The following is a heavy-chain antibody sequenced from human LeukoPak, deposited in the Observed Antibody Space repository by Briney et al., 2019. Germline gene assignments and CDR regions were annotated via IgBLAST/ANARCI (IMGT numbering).Heavy chain of an antibody. CDR2: IYSSGST. D-gene: IGHD2-21*01. J-gene: IGHJ4*02. CDR1: GGSISDYF. CDR3: ARGPYCGDDCYFDS. Sequence: SETLSLTCTVSGGSISDYFWSWIRQPAGKGLEWIGRIYSSGSTLYNPPLKSRVTMSVDTSKNRFSLRLTSVTAADTAVYYCARGPYCGDDCYFDSWGRGTLFTVSS. V-gene: IGHV4-4*07.